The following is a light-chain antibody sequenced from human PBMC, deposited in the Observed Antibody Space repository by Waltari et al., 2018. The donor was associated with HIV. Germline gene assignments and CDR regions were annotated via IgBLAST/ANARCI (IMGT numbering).Light chain of an antibody. Sequence: EIVLTQSPATLSLSPGERATLSCRASRSVSSSVAWYQQKPGQARRLLIYDASNRATGIPARFSGSGSGTDFTLTISSLEPEDFAVYYCQQRSNWPLTFGGGTKVEIK. CDR2: DAS. V-gene: IGKV3-11*01. J-gene: IGKJ4*01. CDR1: RSVSSS. CDR3: QQRSNWPLT.